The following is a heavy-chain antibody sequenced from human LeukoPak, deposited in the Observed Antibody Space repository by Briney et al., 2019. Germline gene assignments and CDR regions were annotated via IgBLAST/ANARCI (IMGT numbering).Heavy chain of an antibody. CDR2: IYSGGRK. D-gene: IGHD3-22*01. CDR3: ARAGGYDSSGSLDY. V-gene: IGHV3-53*01. J-gene: IGHJ4*02. CDR1: GFTVSSNY. Sequence: PGGSLRLSCAASGFTVSSNYMSWVRQAPGKGLEWVSVIYSGGRKYYADSVKGRFTISRDNSKNALYLQMNSLRAEDTAVYYCARAGGYDSSGSLDYWGQGTLVTVSS.